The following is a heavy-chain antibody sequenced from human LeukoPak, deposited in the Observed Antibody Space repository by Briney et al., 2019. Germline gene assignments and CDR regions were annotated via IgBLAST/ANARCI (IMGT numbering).Heavy chain of an antibody. CDR1: GFTFSSYA. CDR2: ISYDGSNK. J-gene: IGHJ4*02. V-gene: IGHV3-30*04. D-gene: IGHD3-22*01. CDR3: ARDSYDSSGYPIDY. Sequence: PGGSLRLSCAASGFTFSSYAMHWVRQAPGKGLEWVAVISYDGSNKYYADSVKGRFTISRDNSKNTLYLQMNSLRAEDTAVYYCARDSYDSSGYPIDYWGQGTLVTVSS.